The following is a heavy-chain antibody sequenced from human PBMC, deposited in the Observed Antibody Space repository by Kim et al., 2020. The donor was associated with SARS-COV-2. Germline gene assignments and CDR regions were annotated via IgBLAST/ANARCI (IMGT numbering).Heavy chain of an antibody. J-gene: IGHJ4*02. V-gene: IGHV1-18*01. CDR3: ARAGYSSGWSFDY. D-gene: IGHD6-19*01. Sequence: NEAQQLQGRVTITPDTSTSTAYMELRSLRSDDTAVYYCARAGYSSGWSFDYWGQGTLVTVSS.